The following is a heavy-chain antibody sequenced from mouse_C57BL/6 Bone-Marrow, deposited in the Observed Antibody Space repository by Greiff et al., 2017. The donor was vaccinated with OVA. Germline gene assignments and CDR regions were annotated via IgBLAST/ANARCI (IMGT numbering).Heavy chain of an antibody. Sequence: EVMLVESGGDLVKPGGSLKLSCAASGFTFSSYGMSWVRQTPDKRLEWVATISSGGSYTYYPDSVKGRFTISRDNAKNTLYLQMSSLKSEDTAMYYCARHVAPITTVVPWYFDVWGTGTTVTVSS. D-gene: IGHD1-1*01. CDR1: GFTFSSYG. V-gene: IGHV5-6*01. CDR3: ARHVAPITTVVPWYFDV. CDR2: ISSGGSYT. J-gene: IGHJ1*03.